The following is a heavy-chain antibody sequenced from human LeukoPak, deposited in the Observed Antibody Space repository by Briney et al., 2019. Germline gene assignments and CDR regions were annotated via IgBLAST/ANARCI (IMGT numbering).Heavy chain of an antibody. CDR1: GFTFSTFG. Sequence: GGSLRLSRAGSGFTFSTFGVRWVRQAPGKGLDWVSSIGGGGDAHYADSAKGRFTISRDNAQNTLSLQMNNLRSEDTAIYYCSRGAGGGPDDYWGQGILVTVSS. CDR3: SRGAGGGPDDY. CDR2: IGGGGDA. J-gene: IGHJ4*02. D-gene: IGHD4-23*01. V-gene: IGHV3-23*01.